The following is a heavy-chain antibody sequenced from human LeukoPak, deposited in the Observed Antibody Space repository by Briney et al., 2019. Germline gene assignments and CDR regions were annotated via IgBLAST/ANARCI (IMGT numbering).Heavy chain of an antibody. CDR3: ARANYYDSSGYNGDPYYYYYYYMDV. CDR2: IYYSGST. V-gene: IGHV4-59*01. D-gene: IGHD3-22*01. J-gene: IGHJ6*03. Sequence: PSETLSLTCTVSGGSISSYYWSWIRQPPGKGLEWIGYIYYSGSTNYNPSLKSRVTISVDTSKNQFSLKLSSVTAADTAVYYCARANYYDSSGYNGDPYYYYYYYMDVWGKGPRSPSP. CDR1: GGSISSYY.